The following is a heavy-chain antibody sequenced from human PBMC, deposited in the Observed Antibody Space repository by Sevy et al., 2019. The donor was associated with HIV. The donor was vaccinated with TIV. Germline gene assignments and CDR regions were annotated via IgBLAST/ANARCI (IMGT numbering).Heavy chain of an antibody. D-gene: IGHD3-10*02. Sequence: GGSLRLSCAASGFTFSSYAMSWVRQAPGKGLEWVSTFSFGCGKINYADSVKGRFTISRDNSKNTLYLQMHSLRAEDTAVYYCASEGCSKPHAYWGQGTLVTVSS. V-gene: IGHV3-23*01. CDR2: FSFGCGKI. CDR3: ASEGCSKPHAY. J-gene: IGHJ4*02. CDR1: GFTFSSYA.